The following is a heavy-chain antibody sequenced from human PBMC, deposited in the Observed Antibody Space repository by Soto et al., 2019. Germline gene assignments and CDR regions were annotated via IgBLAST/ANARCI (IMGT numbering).Heavy chain of an antibody. D-gene: IGHD3-9*01. CDR2: ISAYNGNT. Sequence: ASVKVSCKASGYTFTSYGISWVRQAPGQGLEWMGWISAYNGNTNYAQKLQGRVTMTTDTSTSTAYMELRSLRSDDTAVYYCARARYDILTGYPRDFDIWGQGTMVTVSS. CDR3: ARARYDILTGYPRDFDI. V-gene: IGHV1-18*04. J-gene: IGHJ3*02. CDR1: GYTFTSYG.